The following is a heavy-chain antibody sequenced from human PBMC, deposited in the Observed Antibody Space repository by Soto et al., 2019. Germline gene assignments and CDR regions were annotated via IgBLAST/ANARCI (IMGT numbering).Heavy chain of an antibody. CDR3: ARFSGGSYNTYYFYYGMDV. Sequence: GASVKVSCKASGYTFTSYVISWVLQAPGQGVDWMGWISAYNGNTKYAQDLQGRVTMTTDTSTSTAYMELRSLRSDDTAMYYCARFSGGSYNTYYFYYGMDVWGQGTTVTVSS. V-gene: IGHV1-18*04. CDR2: ISAYNGNT. D-gene: IGHD2-15*01. J-gene: IGHJ6*02. CDR1: GYTFTSYV.